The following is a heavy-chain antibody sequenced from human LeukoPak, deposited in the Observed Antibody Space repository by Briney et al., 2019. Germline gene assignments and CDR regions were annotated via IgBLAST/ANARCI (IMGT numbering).Heavy chain of an antibody. D-gene: IGHD1-1*01. CDR3: ARGAELADY. J-gene: IGHJ4*02. CDR2: IIPIFGTA. CDR1: GGNFSSYA. Sequence: ASVNVSCKASGGNFSSYAISWVRQAPGQGLEWMGGIIPIFGTANYAQKFQGRVTITRNTSISTAYMELSSLRSEDTAVYYCARGAELADYWGQGTLVTVSS. V-gene: IGHV1-69*05.